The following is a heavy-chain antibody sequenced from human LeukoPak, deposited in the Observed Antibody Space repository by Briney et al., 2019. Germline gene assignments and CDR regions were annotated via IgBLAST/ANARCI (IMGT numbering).Heavy chain of an antibody. CDR1: GDSVSSNSAA. CDR3: ARGLEWEPAVWYYYGMDV. D-gene: IGHD1-26*01. Sequence: SQTLSLTCAIPGDSVSSNSAAWNWIRQSPSRGLEWLGRTYYRSKWYNDYAVSVKSRITINPDTSKNQFSLQLNSVTPEDTAVYYCARGLEWEPAVWYYYGMDVWGQGTTVTVSS. CDR2: TYYRSKWYN. V-gene: IGHV6-1*01. J-gene: IGHJ6*02.